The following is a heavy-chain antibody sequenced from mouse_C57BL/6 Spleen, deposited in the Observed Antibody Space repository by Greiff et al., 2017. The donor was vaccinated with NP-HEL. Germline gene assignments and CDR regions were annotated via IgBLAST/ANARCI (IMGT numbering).Heavy chain of an antibody. Sequence: EVQLQQSGPELVKPGASVKISCKASGYTFTDYYMNWVKQSHGKSLEWIGDINPNNGGTSYNQKFKGKATLTVDKSSSTAYMELRSLTSEDSAVYYCARYDELHLFDYWGQGTTLTVSS. D-gene: IGHD2-1*01. J-gene: IGHJ2*01. CDR2: INPNNGGT. V-gene: IGHV1-26*01. CDR3: ARYDELHLFDY. CDR1: GYTFTDYY.